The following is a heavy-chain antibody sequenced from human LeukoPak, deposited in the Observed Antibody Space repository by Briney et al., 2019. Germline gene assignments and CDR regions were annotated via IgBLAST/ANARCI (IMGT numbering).Heavy chain of an antibody. CDR3: AKARGYCSGGTCYSGFDY. J-gene: IGHJ4*02. D-gene: IGHD2-15*01. V-gene: IGHV3-23*01. CDR2: ITGSGDTT. Sequence: GGSQRLSCAASGFTFSSYWMSWVRQAPGKGLEWVSTITGSGDTTYYADSVKGRFTISRDNSKNTLYLQMNSLRAEDTAVYYCAKARGYCSGGTCYSGFDYWGQGTLVTVSS. CDR1: GFTFSSYW.